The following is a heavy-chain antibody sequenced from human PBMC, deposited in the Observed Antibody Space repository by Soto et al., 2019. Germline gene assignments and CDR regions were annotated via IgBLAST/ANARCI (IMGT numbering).Heavy chain of an antibody. D-gene: IGHD2-15*01. CDR2: ISAYNGNT. J-gene: IGHJ3*02. V-gene: IGHV1-18*01. CDR3: ERCSCGSYYSAYDI. CDR1: GYTFTSYG. Sequence: ASVKVSCKASGYTFTSYGISWVRQAPGQGLEWMGWISAYNGNTNYAQKLQGRVTMTTDTSTSTAYMELRSLRSDDTAVYYCERCSCGSYYSAYDIWGQGTMVTVSS.